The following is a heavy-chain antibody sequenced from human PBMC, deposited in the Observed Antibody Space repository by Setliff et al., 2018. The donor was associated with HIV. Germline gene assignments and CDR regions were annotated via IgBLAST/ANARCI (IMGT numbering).Heavy chain of an antibody. J-gene: IGHJ3*02. CDR2: ISSSGSPI. Sequence: GGSLRLSCAASGFSFSSYEMNWVRQAPGKGLEWVSYISSSGSPIYYADSVKGRFTISRDNANKSLYLQMNSLRAEDTAVYYCARDQGYYYDSSGYNDAFDIWGQGTMVTVSS. V-gene: IGHV3-48*03. CDR3: ARDQGYYYDSSGYNDAFDI. D-gene: IGHD3-22*01. CDR1: GFSFSSYE.